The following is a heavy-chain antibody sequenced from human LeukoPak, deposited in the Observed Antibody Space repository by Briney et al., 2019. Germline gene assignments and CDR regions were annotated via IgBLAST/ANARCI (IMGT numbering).Heavy chain of an antibody. Sequence: APVKVSCKSSGYTFTSYGISWVRQAPGQGLEWMGWISAYNGNTNYAQKLQGRVTMTTDTSTSTAYMELGSLRSDDTAVYYCAREGSSYQRTFDPWGQGTLVTVSS. D-gene: IGHD2-2*01. CDR2: ISAYNGNT. J-gene: IGHJ5*02. CDR1: GYTFTSYG. V-gene: IGHV1-18*01. CDR3: AREGSSYQRTFDP.